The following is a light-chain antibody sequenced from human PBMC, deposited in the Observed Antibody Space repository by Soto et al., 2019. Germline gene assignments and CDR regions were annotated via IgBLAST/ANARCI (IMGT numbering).Light chain of an antibody. V-gene: IGLV1-44*01. CDR1: SSNIGSNT. CDR2: SNN. Sequence: QSVLTQPPSASGTPGQRVTISCSGRSSNIGSNTVNWYQPLPGTAPKLLIYSNNQRPSGVPDRFSGSKSGTSASLAISGLQSEDEADYYCAAWDDSLNGPVFGNGTKVTVL. J-gene: IGLJ1*01. CDR3: AAWDDSLNGPV.